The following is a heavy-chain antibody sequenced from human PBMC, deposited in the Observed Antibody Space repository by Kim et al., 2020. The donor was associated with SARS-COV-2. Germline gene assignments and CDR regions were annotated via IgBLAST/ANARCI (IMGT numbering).Heavy chain of an antibody. J-gene: IGHJ4*02. D-gene: IGHD3-10*01. CDR1: GFTFDDFA. CDR3: AKARGSGSNSDPHY. V-gene: IGHV3-43D*03. CDR2: ISWGGVST. Sequence: GGSLRLSCAASGFTFDDFAMHWVRQPPGKGLEWVSLISWGGVSTYYADSVKGRFTISRDNSKNSLYLQMNSLRGEDTALYYCAKARGSGSNSDPHYWGQGTLVTVSS.